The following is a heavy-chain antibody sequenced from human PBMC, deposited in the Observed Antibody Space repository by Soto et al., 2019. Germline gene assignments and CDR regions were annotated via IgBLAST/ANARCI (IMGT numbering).Heavy chain of an antibody. CDR2: VRPGDSET. CDR1: EDDFVSYR. Sequence: GESLKISCQGPEDDFVSYRIAWVRQTPGKGLEWIGFVRPGDSETRYGPSFHGQVTISADKSISIAYLQWSSLKASDTAMYYCARISYYSYYYGMDVWGQGTTVTVSS. V-gene: IGHV5-51*01. D-gene: IGHD3-16*01. CDR3: ARISYYSYYYGMDV. J-gene: IGHJ6*02.